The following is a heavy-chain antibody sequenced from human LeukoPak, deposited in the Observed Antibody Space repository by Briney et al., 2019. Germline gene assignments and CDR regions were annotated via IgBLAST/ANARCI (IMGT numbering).Heavy chain of an antibody. CDR1: GYTFTSYG. Sequence: GASVKVSCKASGYTFTSYGISWVRQAPGQGLEWMGWISAYNGNTNYAQKLQGRVTMTTDTSTSTAYMELSRLRSDDTAVYYCARVRGRGPIDAFDIWGQGTMVTVSS. V-gene: IGHV1-18*01. CDR2: ISAYNGNT. J-gene: IGHJ3*02. CDR3: ARVRGRGPIDAFDI.